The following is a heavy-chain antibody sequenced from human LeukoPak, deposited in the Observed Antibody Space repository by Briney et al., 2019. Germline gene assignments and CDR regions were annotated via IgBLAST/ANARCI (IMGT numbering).Heavy chain of an antibody. V-gene: IGHV1-2*02. CDR2: INPNSGGT. CDR1: GYTFTGYY. CDR3: ARFPGYCSGGSCRYYPGYYFDY. Sequence: ASVKVSCKASGYTFTGYYMHWARQAPGQGLEWMGWINPNSGGTNYAQKFQGRVTMTRDTSISTAYMELSRLRSDDTAVYYCARFPGYCSGGSCRYYPGYYFDYWGQGTLVTVSS. J-gene: IGHJ4*02. D-gene: IGHD2-15*01.